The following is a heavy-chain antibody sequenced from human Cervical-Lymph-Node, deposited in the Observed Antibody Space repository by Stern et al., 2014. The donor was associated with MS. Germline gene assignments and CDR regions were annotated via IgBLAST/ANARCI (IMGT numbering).Heavy chain of an antibody. D-gene: IGHD5-12*01. CDR2: IYHSGST. Sequence: QLQLQESGPGLVKPSETLSLTCTVSGYSISSGYYWGWLRPPPGKWLEGIGSIYHSGSTYYNPSLKSRVTISEDKSKNPFSLKPRSVAAADTAVYYCASIGAVATTYYYYYGMDVWGQGTTVTVSS. CDR1: GYSISSGYY. CDR3: ASIGAVATTYYYYYGMDV. V-gene: IGHV4-38-2*02. J-gene: IGHJ6*02.